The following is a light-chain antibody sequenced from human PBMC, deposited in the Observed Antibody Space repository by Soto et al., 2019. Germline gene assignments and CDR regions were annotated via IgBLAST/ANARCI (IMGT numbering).Light chain of an antibody. Sequence: DIQMTQSPSTLSASVGDRVTITCRASQRISSWLAWYQQKPGKAPKLLIYKASSLESGVPSRFSGSGSGTEFTLTISRLQPDDVATYYCQQYNSYPWTFGQGTKVEIK. CDR3: QQYNSYPWT. CDR2: KAS. CDR1: QRISSW. J-gene: IGKJ1*01. V-gene: IGKV1-5*03.